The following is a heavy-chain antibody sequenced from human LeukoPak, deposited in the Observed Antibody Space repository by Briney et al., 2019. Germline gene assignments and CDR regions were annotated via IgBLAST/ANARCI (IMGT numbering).Heavy chain of an antibody. CDR3: ARGTAMSFLYYFDY. V-gene: IGHV1-18*04. CDR1: GYTFTSYG. Sequence: EASVKVSCKASGYTFTSYGISWVRQAPGQGLEWMGWISAYNGNTNYAQKLQGRVTMTTVTSTSTAYMELRSLRSDDTAVYYCARGTAMSFLYYFDYWGQGALVTVSS. CDR2: ISAYNGNT. D-gene: IGHD5-18*01. J-gene: IGHJ4*02.